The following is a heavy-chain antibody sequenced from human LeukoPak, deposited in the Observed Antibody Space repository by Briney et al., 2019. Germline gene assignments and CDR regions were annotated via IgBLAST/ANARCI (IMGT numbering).Heavy chain of an antibody. CDR2: ISSSGSTI. Sequence: GGSLRLSCAASGFTFSGYYMSWIRQAPGKGLEWVSYISSSGSTIYYADSVKGRFTISRDNAKNSLYLQMNSLRAEDTAVYCCAGVPITYYYDSSGQEPDYWGQGTLVTVSS. V-gene: IGHV3-11*01. CDR1: GFTFSGYY. J-gene: IGHJ4*02. D-gene: IGHD3-22*01. CDR3: AGVPITYYYDSSGQEPDY.